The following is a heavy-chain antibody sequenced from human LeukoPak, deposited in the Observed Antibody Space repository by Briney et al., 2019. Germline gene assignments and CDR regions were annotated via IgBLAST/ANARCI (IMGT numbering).Heavy chain of an antibody. D-gene: IGHD4-23*01. CDR2: ISSSGSNI. J-gene: IGHJ6*02. Sequence: GSLRLSCAASGFTFSSYEMNWVRQAPGKGLEWVSYISSSGSNIYYADSVKGRFTISRDNAKNSLYLQMNSLRAEDTAVYYCARDVLTPNSYGMDVWGQGTTVTVSS. CDR3: ARDVLTPNSYGMDV. CDR1: GFTFSSYE. V-gene: IGHV3-48*03.